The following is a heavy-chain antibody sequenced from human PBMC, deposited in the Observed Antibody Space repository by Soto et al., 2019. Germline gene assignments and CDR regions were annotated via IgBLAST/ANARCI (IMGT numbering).Heavy chain of an antibody. J-gene: IGHJ4*02. CDR3: ARQLIT. V-gene: IGHV4-59*08. CDR2: IYYGGST. Sequence: PSETLSLTCTVSGDSISTDYWSWIRQSPGKGLEWIGFIYYGGSTNYNPSLKSRVATSVDTPKNQFSLKLSSVTAADTAVYYCARQLITWGQGILVTVSS. CDR1: GDSISTDY.